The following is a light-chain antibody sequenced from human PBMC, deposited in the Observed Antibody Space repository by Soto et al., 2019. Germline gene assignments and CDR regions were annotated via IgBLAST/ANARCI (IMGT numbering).Light chain of an antibody. V-gene: IGKV3-15*01. CDR1: QSINIY. CDR2: GAS. Sequence: EIVLTQSPATLSVSPGERATLSCRASQSINIYLAWYQQKPGQAPRLLIYGASTRATGIPARFSGSGSGTEFTLISSRLHSEDFTVYYCQHYNNWWTFGQGTKVEI. CDR3: QHYNNWWT. J-gene: IGKJ1*01.